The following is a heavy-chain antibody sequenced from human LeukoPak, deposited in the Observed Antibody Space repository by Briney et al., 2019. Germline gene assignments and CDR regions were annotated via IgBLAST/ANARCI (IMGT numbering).Heavy chain of an antibody. J-gene: IGHJ4*02. CDR1: GFTFSSYG. V-gene: IGHV3-30*02. CDR3: AKPTFLGDILTGYYTDY. Sequence: GGSLRLSCAASGFTFSSYGMHWVRQAPGKGLEWVAFIRYDGSNKYYADSVKGRFTISRDNSKNTLYLQMNSLRAEDTAVYYCAKPTFLGDILTGYYTDYWGQGTLVTVSS. CDR2: IRYDGSNK. D-gene: IGHD3-9*01.